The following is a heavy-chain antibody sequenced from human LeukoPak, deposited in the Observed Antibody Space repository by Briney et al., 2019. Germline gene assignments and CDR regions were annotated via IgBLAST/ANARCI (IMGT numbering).Heavy chain of an antibody. CDR3: AKDRDDYVWGSYRDY. V-gene: IGHV3-23*01. CDR2: ISGSGGST. D-gene: IGHD3-16*02. J-gene: IGHJ4*02. Sequence: PGGSLRLSCAASGFTSGSYAMSWVRQAPGKGLEWVSAISGSGGSTYYADSVKGRLTISRDNSKNTLYLQMNSLRAEDTAVYYCAKDRDDYVWGSYRDYWGQGTLVTVSS. CDR1: GFTSGSYA.